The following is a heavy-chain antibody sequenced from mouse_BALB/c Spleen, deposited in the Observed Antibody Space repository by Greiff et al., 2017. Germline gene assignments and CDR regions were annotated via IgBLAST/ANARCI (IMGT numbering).Heavy chain of an antibody. CDR3: ARRADDYDVGFAY. J-gene: IGHJ3*01. CDR1: GDSITSGY. CDR2: ISYSGST. V-gene: IGHV3-8*02. Sequence: EVKLQESGPSLVKPSQTLSLTCSVTGDSITSGYWNWIRKFPGNKLEYMGYISYSGSTYYNPSLKSRISITRDTSKNQYYLQLNSVTTEDTATYYCARRADDYDVGFAYWGQGTLVTVSA. D-gene: IGHD2-4*01.